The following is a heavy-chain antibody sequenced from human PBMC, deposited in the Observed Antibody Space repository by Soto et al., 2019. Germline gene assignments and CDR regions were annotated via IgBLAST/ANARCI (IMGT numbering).Heavy chain of an antibody. D-gene: IGHD3-3*01. J-gene: IGHJ4*02. Sequence: GGSLRLSCAASGFTFSSYAMSWVRQAPGKGLEWVSAISGSGGSTYYADSVKGRFTISRDNSKNTLYLQMNSLRAEDTAVYYCAKPPDDFWSGYNDYWGQGTLVTVSS. V-gene: IGHV3-23*01. CDR1: GFTFSSYA. CDR2: ISGSGGST. CDR3: AKPPDDFWSGYNDY.